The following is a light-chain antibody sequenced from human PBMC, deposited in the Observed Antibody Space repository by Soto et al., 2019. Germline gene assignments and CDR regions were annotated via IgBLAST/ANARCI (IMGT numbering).Light chain of an antibody. CDR2: EAY. V-gene: IGKV3-15*01. J-gene: IGKJ1*01. CDR1: QSVSSN. CDR3: QQYNVWPAT. Sequence: VVMTQSPATLSASPGERFTLSCWASQSVSSNLAWYQQKPGQSPRLLIYEAYTRATGVPARFSGSGSGTEFTLTISSLQSEDVAVYYCQQYNVWPATFGQGTKVEIK.